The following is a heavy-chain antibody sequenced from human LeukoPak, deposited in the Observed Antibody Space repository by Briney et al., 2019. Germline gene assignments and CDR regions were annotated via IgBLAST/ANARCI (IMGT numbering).Heavy chain of an antibody. Sequence: GGSLRLSCAASGFTFSSYGMHWVCQAPGKGLEWVAFMRYDGSNKYYADSVKGRFTISRDNSKNTLYLQMNSLRAEDTAVYYCAKDHSSSCDFDYWGQGTLVTVSS. CDR1: GFTFSSYG. J-gene: IGHJ4*02. CDR3: AKDHSSSCDFDY. D-gene: IGHD6-6*01. CDR2: MRYDGSNK. V-gene: IGHV3-30*02.